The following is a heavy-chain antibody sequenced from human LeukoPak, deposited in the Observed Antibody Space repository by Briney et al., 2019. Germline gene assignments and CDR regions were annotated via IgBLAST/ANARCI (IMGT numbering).Heavy chain of an antibody. CDR2: IKQDGSEK. J-gene: IGHJ4*02. CDR1: EFTFSNYW. CDR3: ARDGYCSGSTCYRFFDY. V-gene: IGHV3-7*03. D-gene: IGHD2-2*02. Sequence: PGGSLRPSCAASEFTFSNYWMSWVRQAPGKGLEWVANIKQDGSEKYYVDSVKGRFTISRDNAKNSLYLQMNSLRAEDTAVYYCARDGYCSGSTCYRFFDYWGQGTLVTVSS.